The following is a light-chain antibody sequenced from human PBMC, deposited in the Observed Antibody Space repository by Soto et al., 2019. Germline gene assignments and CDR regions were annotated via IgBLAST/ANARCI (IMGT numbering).Light chain of an antibody. J-gene: IGLJ2*01. CDR1: SSDVGGYNY. CDR2: DVS. Sequence: QSALTQPPSASGSPGQSVTISCTGTSSDVGGYNYVSWYQQHPGKAPKLMIYDVSKRPSGVPDRFSGSKSGNTASLTVSGXQXXDEADYYCSSYAGSNNLVFGGGTQLTVL. V-gene: IGLV2-8*01. CDR3: SSYAGSNNLV.